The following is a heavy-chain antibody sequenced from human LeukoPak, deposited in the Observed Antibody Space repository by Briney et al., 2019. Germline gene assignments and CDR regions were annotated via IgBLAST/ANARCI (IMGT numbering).Heavy chain of an antibody. CDR2: IYHSGST. Sequence: SETLSLTCTVSGGSISSSSYFWGWIRQPPGKGLEWIGSIYHSGSTYYNPSLKSRVTLSVDTSKNQFYLKLSSVTAADTAVYYCASSPRLTTSWFLFDSWGHGTLVTVSS. J-gene: IGHJ5*01. V-gene: IGHV4-39*01. CDR1: GGSISSSSYF. D-gene: IGHD2-2*01. CDR3: ASSPRLTTSWFLFDS.